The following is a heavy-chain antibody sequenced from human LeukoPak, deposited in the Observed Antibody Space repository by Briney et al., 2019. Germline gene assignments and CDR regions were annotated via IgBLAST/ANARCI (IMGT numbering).Heavy chain of an antibody. CDR3: ATNPHSGNWG. Sequence: GGSLRLSCAASGFTFSNNGMNWVRQAPGKGPECLPYISGGSDTIYYADSVKGRFTISRDNAKSSLYLQMNSLRDEDTAVYYCATNPHSGNWGWGRGTMVTVSS. CDR1: GFTFSNNG. CDR2: ISGGSDTI. J-gene: IGHJ3*01. V-gene: IGHV3-48*02. D-gene: IGHD7-27*01.